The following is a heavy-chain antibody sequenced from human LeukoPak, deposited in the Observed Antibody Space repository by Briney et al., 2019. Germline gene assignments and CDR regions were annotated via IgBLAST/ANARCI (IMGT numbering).Heavy chain of an antibody. CDR1: AFTLSSNY. CDR2: IYSGGST. D-gene: IGHD1-1*01. CDR3: AKAQGSLVWNVAFNI. J-gene: IGHJ3*02. V-gene: IGHV3-53*01. Sequence: GGSLRLSCAASAFTLSSNYMSWVGQAPGKGLEGGSVIYSGGSTYNADSVKGRFTISRDNSKNTLYLQMNSLRAEDTSVYYCAKAQGSLVWNVAFNIWGQGTMVTVSS.